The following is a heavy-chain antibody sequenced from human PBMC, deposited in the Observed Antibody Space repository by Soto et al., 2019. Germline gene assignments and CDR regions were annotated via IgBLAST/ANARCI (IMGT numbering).Heavy chain of an antibody. CDR1: GGSISSYY. J-gene: IGHJ4*02. CDR2: IYTGGST. CDR3: ARIDSSRWYYFDY. V-gene: IGHV4-4*07. D-gene: IGHD6-13*01. Sequence: SETLSLTCTVSGGSISSYYWSWIRQPAGKGLEWIGRIYTGGSTNYNPSLKSRVTMSIDTSKNQFSLKLTSVTAADTAVYYCARIDSSRWYYFDYWGQGTLVTVSS.